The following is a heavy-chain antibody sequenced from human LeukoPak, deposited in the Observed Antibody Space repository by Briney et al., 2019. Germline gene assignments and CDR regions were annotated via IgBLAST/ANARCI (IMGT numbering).Heavy chain of an antibody. J-gene: IGHJ6*02. CDR3: ASLPGIATLRGMDV. Sequence: ASVKVSCKVSGYTLTELSMHWVRQAPGKGLEWMGGFDPEDGETIYAQKFQGRVTMTVDTSTDTAYMELSSLRSEDTAVYYCASLPGIATLRGMDVWGQGTTVTVSS. D-gene: IGHD6-13*01. CDR1: GYTLTELS. V-gene: IGHV1-24*01. CDR2: FDPEDGET.